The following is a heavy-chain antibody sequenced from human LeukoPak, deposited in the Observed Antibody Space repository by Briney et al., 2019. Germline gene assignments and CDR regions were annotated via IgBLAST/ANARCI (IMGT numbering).Heavy chain of an antibody. CDR3: AGGLLEAQGWLQWLGTVYSMDV. D-gene: IGHD5-24*01. J-gene: IGHJ6*02. V-gene: IGHV3-11*01. CDR1: GFNFSDYY. Sequence: PGGSLRLSCVASGFNFSDYYMNWIRQSPGKGLEWISYMSSRSGIIYYADSVKGRFTISRDNARNSLYLQMNSLRVDDTAVYYCAGGLLEAQGWLQWLGTVYSMDVWGQGTPATVSS. CDR2: MSSRSGII.